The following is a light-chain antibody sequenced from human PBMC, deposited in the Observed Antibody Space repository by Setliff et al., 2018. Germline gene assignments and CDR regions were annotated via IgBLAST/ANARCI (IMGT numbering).Light chain of an antibody. J-gene: IGKJ3*01. CDR1: QSVNSNF. Sequence: EIVLAQYPGTLSLSPGERATLSCRASQSVNSNFLARYQQTPGKAPRLLLYGASTRATGIPARFTGSVSVTDFTLNFSRLEPEDFAVYYCHQFGGSPPFTFGPGTKVDIK. V-gene: IGKV3-20*01. CDR2: GAS. CDR3: HQFGGSPPFT.